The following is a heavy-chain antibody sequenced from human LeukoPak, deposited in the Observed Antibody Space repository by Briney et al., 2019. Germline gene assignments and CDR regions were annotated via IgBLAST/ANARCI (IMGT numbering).Heavy chain of an antibody. CDR3: ARLSLRYGSGRLDN. CDR1: GYTFIGYY. Sequence: ASVKVSCKASGYTFIGYYLHWGRQAPGQGREGRGWIDPNSGATNYAQNFQGRITMTRDTSINTAYMDLSRLKSDATAVYYCARLSLRYGSGRLDNWGQGTLLTVSS. J-gene: IGHJ4*02. V-gene: IGHV1-2*02. CDR2: IDPNSGAT. D-gene: IGHD3-10*01.